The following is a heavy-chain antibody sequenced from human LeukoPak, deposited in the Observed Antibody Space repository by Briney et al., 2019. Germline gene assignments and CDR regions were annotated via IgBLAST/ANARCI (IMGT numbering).Heavy chain of an antibody. Sequence: GESLEISCQGSGYSFNSYWIGWVRQMPGKGLEGMGSIYPGDSDTRYSPSFQGQVTMSADKSISTAYLLWSSLKASDTAMYYCARGYRGSYYDYVWGSYRVFDYWGQGTLVTVSS. CDR3: ARGYRGSYYDYVWGSYRVFDY. CDR2: IYPGDSDT. V-gene: IGHV5-51*01. D-gene: IGHD3-16*02. CDR1: GYSFNSYW. J-gene: IGHJ4*02.